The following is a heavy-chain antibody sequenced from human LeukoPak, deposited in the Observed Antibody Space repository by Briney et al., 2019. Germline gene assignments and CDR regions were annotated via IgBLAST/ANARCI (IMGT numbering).Heavy chain of an antibody. J-gene: IGHJ4*02. V-gene: IGHV3-15*01. Sequence: WIRQSPGEGLEWVGRIKSKTDGGTTDYAAPVKGRFTISRDDSKNTLYLQMNSLKTEGTAVYYCTTVAGYYYDSSGYYYVYWGQGTLVTVSS. D-gene: IGHD3-22*01. CDR2: IKSKTDGGTT. CDR3: TTVAGYYYDSSGYYYVY.